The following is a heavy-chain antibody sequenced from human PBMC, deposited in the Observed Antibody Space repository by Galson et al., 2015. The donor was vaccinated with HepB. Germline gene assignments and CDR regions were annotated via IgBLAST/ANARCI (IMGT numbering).Heavy chain of an antibody. J-gene: IGHJ3*02. Sequence: SVKVSCKASGGTFSSYTISWVRQAPGQGLEWMGRIIPILGIANYAQKFQGRVTITADKSTSTAYMELSSLRSEDTAVYYCASNIPLIVGATLHAFDIWGQGTMVTVSS. CDR3: ASNIPLIVGATLHAFDI. V-gene: IGHV1-69*02. CDR2: IIPILGIA. CDR1: GGTFSSYT. D-gene: IGHD1-26*01.